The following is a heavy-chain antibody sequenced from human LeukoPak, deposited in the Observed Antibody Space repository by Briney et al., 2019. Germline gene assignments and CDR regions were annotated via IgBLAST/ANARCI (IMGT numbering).Heavy chain of an antibody. CDR3: ARLHSYGSFDY. V-gene: IGHV4-39*01. J-gene: IGHJ4*02. CDR2: IYYSGST. CDR1: GGSISSSSYY. D-gene: IGHD5-18*01. Sequence: PSETLSLTCTVSGGSISSSSYYWGWIRQPPGKGLEWIGSIYYSGSTYYNPSLKSRVTISVDTSKNQFSLKLSSVTAADTAVYYCARLHSYGSFDYWGQGTLVTVSS.